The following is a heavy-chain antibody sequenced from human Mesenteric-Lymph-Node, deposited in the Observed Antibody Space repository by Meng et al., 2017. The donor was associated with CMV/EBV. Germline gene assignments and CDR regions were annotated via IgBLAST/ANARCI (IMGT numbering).Heavy chain of an antibody. J-gene: IGHJ4*02. V-gene: IGHV3-48*03. CDR3: ARVPMVRVLDS. Sequence: GESLKISCAASGFTFSSYEMNWVRQAPGKGLEWVSYISSSGSTIYYADSMKGRFTISRDNAKNSLYLQMNSLRAEDTAVYYCARVPMVRVLDSWGQGTLVTVSS. CDR2: ISSSGSTI. CDR1: GFTFSSYE. D-gene: IGHD3-10*01.